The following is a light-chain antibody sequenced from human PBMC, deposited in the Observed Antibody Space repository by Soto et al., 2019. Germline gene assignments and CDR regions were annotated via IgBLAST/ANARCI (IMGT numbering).Light chain of an antibody. CDR3: SSYAVTNTFV. CDR2: EVS. J-gene: IGLJ1*01. V-gene: IGLV2-8*01. CDR1: SSDVGGYNY. Sequence: QSALTQPPSASGSPGQSVTISCTGTSSDVGGYNYVSWYQQHPGKAPKVIIYEVSKRPAGVPDRFSGSKSGSTASLTVSGLQAEDEADYYCSSYAVTNTFVFGNGTKVTVL.